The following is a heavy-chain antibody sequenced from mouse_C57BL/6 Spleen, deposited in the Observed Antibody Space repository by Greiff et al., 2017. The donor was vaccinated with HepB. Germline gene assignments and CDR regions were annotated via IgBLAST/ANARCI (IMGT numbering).Heavy chain of an antibody. J-gene: IGHJ4*01. CDR2: INPYNGGT. CDR3: ASSTTVVAPGDMDY. Sequence: EVQLQQSGPVLVKPGASVKMSCKASGYTFTDYYMNWVKQSHGKSLEWIGVINPYNGGTSYNQKFKGKATLTVDKSSSTAYMELNSLTSEDSAVYYCASSTTVVAPGDMDYWGQGTSVTVSS. D-gene: IGHD1-1*01. V-gene: IGHV1-19*01. CDR1: GYTFTDYY.